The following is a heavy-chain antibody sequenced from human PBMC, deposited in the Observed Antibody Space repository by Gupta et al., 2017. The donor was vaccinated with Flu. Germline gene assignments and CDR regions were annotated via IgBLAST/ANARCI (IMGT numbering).Heavy chain of an antibody. Sequence: HGVQQVPVKGLEWLAGISDDGGRQDDGESVRGRFAISRDNLKRTLYVQMKSVRHEYTGMYYGARDRCSGGLLAIVSYMDAWGKGSTVTVSS. CDR3: ARDRCSGGLLAIVSYMDA. V-gene: IGHV3-30*09. J-gene: IGHJ6*04. CDR2: ISDDGGRQ. D-gene: IGHD3-10*02.